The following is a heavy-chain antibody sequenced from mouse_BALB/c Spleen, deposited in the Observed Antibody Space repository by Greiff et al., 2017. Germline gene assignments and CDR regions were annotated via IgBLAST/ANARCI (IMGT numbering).Heavy chain of an antibody. D-gene: IGHD1-1*01. J-gene: IGHJ2*01. V-gene: IGHV3-2*02. CDR1: GYSITSDYA. Sequence: DVQLQESGPGLVKPSQSLSLTCTVTGYSITSDYAWNWIRQFPGNKLEWMGYISYSGSTSYNPSLKSRISITRDTSKNQFFLQLNSVTTEDTATYYCARGIYYYGSSFDYWGQGTTLTVSS. CDR3: ARGIYYYGSSFDY. CDR2: ISYSGST.